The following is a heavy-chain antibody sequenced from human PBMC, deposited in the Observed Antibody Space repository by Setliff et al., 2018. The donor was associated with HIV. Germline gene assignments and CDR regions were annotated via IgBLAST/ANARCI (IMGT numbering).Heavy chain of an antibody. CDR1: GDSVSNGRYY. V-gene: IGHV4-61*09. Sequence: PSETLSLTCTVSGDSVSNGRYYWSWIRQPAGKGLEWIGHIYTSGSTDYNPSLKSRVTISVDTSKNQFSLKMSSVTAADTAVYYCARPYSRSSYYYYHMDVWGKGTAVTVSS. J-gene: IGHJ6*03. D-gene: IGHD6-6*01. CDR3: ARPYSRSSYYYYHMDV. CDR2: IYTSGST.